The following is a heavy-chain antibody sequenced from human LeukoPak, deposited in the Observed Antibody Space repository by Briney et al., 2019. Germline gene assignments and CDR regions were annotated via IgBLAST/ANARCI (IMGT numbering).Heavy chain of an antibody. V-gene: IGHV3-30-3*01. J-gene: IGHJ4*02. CDR2: ISYDGSNK. CDR3: ARRYCSGGSCYCDY. CDR1: GFTFSSYA. D-gene: IGHD2-15*01. Sequence: GGSLRLSCAASGFTFSSYAMHWVRQAPGKGLEWVAVISYDGSNKYYADSVKGRFTISRDNSKNTLYLQMNSLRAEDTAVYYCARRYCSGGSCYCDYWGQGTLVTVSS.